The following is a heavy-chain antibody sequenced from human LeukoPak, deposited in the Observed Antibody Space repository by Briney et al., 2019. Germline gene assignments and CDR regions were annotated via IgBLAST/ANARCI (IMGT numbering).Heavy chain of an antibody. Sequence: PSETLSLTCTVSGGSISSYYWSWIRQPPEKGLEFIGYIYYSGNTNYNPSLKSRVTISVDTSKNQFSLKLSSVTAADTAVYYCARIDTSGYNGYSFDYWGQGILVTVSS. V-gene: IGHV4-59*12. CDR1: GGSISSYY. D-gene: IGHD3-22*01. CDR2: IYYSGNT. CDR3: ARIDTSGYNGYSFDY. J-gene: IGHJ4*02.